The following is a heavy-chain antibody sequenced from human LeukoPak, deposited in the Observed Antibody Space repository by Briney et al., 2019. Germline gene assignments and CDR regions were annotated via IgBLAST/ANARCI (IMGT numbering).Heavy chain of an antibody. J-gene: IGHJ4*02. V-gene: IGHV3-74*01. Sequence: GGSLRLSCAASGCTFSNYCMHWVRHIPGKGLVWVSRICPDGTVTNYADSVKGRFTISRDNAKNMVFLQMNSLRADDTAVYYCVRDFRSADYWGQGILVTVSS. CDR1: GCTFSNYC. CDR3: VRDFRSADY. CDR2: ICPDGTVT.